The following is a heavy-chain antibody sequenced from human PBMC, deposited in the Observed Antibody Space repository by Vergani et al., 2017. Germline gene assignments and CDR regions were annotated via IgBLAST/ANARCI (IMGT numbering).Heavy chain of an antibody. V-gene: IGHV5-51*01. J-gene: IGHJ4*02. CDR1: GYSFTSYW. D-gene: IGHD4-11*01. Sequence: EVQLVQSGAEVKKPGESLTISCKGSGYSFTSYWIGWVRQMPGKGLEWMGIIYPGDSDTRYSPSFQGQVTISADKSISTAYLQWSSLKTSDTAMYYCAGARLPPDTRFDYWGQGTLVTVSS. CDR3: AGARLPPDTRFDY. CDR2: IYPGDSDT.